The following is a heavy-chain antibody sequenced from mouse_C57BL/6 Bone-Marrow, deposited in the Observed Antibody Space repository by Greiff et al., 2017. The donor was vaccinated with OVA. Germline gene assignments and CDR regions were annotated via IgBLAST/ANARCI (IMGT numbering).Heavy chain of an antibody. CDR2: IYPGDGDT. J-gene: IGHJ4*01. CDR3: ARSGYSDNYYYAMDY. Sequence: VQLQQSGAELVKPGASVKISCKASGYAFSSYWMHWVKQRPGKGLEWIGQIYPGDGDTNYNGKFKGKATLTADKSSSTAYMQLSSLTSEDSAVYFCARSGYSDNYYYAMDYWGQGTSVTVSS. CDR1: GYAFSSYW. D-gene: IGHD3-1*01. V-gene: IGHV1-80*01.